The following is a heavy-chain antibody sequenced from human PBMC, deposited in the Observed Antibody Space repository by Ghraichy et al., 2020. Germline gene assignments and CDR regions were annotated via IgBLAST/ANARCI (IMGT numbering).Heavy chain of an antibody. V-gene: IGHV4-59*01. J-gene: IGHJ4*02. D-gene: IGHD6-13*01. CDR2: IYYSGST. CDR1: GGSISSYY. Sequence: SETLSLTCTVSGGSISSYYWSWIRQPPGKGLEWIGYIYYSGSTNYNPSLKSRVTISVDTSKNQFSLKLSSVTAADTAVYYCARAGSSWYAAPDSWGQGTLVTFSS. CDR3: ARAGSSWYAAPDS.